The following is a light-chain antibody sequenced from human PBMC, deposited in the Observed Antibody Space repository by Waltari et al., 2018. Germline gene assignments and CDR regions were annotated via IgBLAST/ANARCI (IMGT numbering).Light chain of an antibody. CDR1: GSNIGAGDD. CDR3: QSYDTSLSVV. V-gene: IGLV1-40*01. Sequence: QSVLTQPPSVSGAPGPRVTIPCHGSGSNIGAGDDITWYRQLPGKAPTLLIYGTNTRPLGVPDRFFGSQSGTSASLAIVGLQADDEADYYCQSYDTSLSVVFGGGTKLTVL. J-gene: IGLJ2*01. CDR2: GTN.